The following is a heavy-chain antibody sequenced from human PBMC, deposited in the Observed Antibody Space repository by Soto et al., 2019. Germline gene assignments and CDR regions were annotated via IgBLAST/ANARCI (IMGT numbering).Heavy chain of an antibody. CDR2: ISHDGSNK. J-gene: IGHJ3*02. V-gene: IGHV3-30*18. CDR3: AKDAPILDYDFWSGGNDAFDI. Sequence: GGSLRLSCAASGYTFSSYGMHCVRQAPGKGLEGVAVISHDGSNKYYADSVNGRFTISIDNSKNTLYLQMYSLRAEYTAVYYCAKDAPILDYDFWSGGNDAFDIWGQGTMLTVSS. CDR1: GYTFSSYG. D-gene: IGHD3-3*01.